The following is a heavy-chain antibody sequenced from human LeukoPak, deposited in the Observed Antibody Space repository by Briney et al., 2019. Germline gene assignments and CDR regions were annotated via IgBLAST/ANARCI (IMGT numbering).Heavy chain of an antibody. V-gene: IGHV4-39*01. CDR2: IYYNGRT. J-gene: IGHJ4*02. D-gene: IGHD3-9*01. Sequence: SETLSLTCTVSGGSISSSRYYWVWIRQPPGEGLEWIGTIYYNGRTYYNPSLKSRVTISRDTFKNQFSLKLSSVTAADTAVYDCARQDTFFAVLPGYYIDYWGQGTLVTVSS. CDR3: ARQDTFFAVLPGYYIDY. CDR1: GGSISSSRYY.